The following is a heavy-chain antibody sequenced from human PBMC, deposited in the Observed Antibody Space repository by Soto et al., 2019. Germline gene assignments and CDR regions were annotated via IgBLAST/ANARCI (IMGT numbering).Heavy chain of an antibody. CDR2: ISYDGSNK. CDR1: GFTFSSYG. V-gene: IGHV3-30*18. Sequence: GGSLRLSCAASGFTFSSYGMHWVRQAPGKGLEWVAVISYDGSNKYYADSVKGRFTISRDNSKNTLYLQMNSLRAEDTAVYYCAKALGGSSSSFDYWGQGTLVTVSS. J-gene: IGHJ4*02. D-gene: IGHD6-6*01. CDR3: AKALGGSSSSFDY.